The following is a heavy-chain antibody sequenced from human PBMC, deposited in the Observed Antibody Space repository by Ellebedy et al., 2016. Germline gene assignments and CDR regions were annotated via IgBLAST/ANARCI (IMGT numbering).Heavy chain of an antibody. Sequence: SVKVSCXASGGTFSSYAISWVRQAPGQGLEWMGGIIPIFGTANYAQKFQGRVTITADKSTSTAYMELSRLRSDDTAVYYCAREIGSRITMIVVVNHFDYWGQGTLVTVSS. J-gene: IGHJ4*02. CDR2: IIPIFGTA. CDR1: GGTFSSYA. D-gene: IGHD3-22*01. V-gene: IGHV1-69*06. CDR3: AREIGSRITMIVVVNHFDY.